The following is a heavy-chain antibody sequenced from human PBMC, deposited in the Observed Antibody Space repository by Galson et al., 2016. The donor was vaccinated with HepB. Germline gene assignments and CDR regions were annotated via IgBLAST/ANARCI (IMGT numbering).Heavy chain of an antibody. Sequence: SLRLSCAASGFTFSSYNMNWVRQAPGKGLEWVSSISSGSSYIFYADSVKGRFTISRDNAKNSLYLQMNSLRAEDTAVYYCARDASSTGYFGGTTDDYWGQGTLVTVSS. J-gene: IGHJ4*02. CDR1: GFTFSSYN. V-gene: IGHV3-21*01. CDR3: ARDASSTGYFGGTTDDY. D-gene: IGHD3-22*01. CDR2: ISSGSSYI.